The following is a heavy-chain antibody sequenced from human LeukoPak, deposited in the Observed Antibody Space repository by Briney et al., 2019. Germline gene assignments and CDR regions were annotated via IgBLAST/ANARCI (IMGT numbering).Heavy chain of an antibody. CDR3: ARADPKDYYMDV. V-gene: IGHV1-69*05. CDR2: IIPIFGTA. CDR1: GGTFSSYA. J-gene: IGHJ6*03. Sequence: ASVKVSCKASGGTFSSYAISWVRQAPGQGFEWMGGIIPIFGTANYAQKFQGRVTITTDESTSTAYMELSSLRSEDTAVYYCARADPKDYYMDVWGKGTTVTVSS.